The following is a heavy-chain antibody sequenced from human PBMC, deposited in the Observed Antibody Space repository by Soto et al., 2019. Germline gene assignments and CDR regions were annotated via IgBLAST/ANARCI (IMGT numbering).Heavy chain of an antibody. D-gene: IGHD4-17*01. J-gene: IGHJ6*02. CDR2: IYYSGST. CDR1: GGSISSGGYY. Sequence: SETLSLTCTVSGGSISSGGYYWSWIRQHPGKGLEWIGYIYYSGSTYYNPSLKSRVTISVDTSKNQFSLKLSSVTAADTAVYYCASSTTTVVTPGYYYYYGMDVWGQGTTVTVSS. CDR3: ASSTTTVVTPGYYYYYGMDV. V-gene: IGHV4-31*03.